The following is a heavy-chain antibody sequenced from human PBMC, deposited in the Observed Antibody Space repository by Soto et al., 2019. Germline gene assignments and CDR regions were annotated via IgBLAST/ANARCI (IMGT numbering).Heavy chain of an antibody. J-gene: IGHJ4*02. CDR3: ASGIQLWLRRINNCYSG. V-gene: IGHV1-69*12. Sequence: QVQLVQSGAEVKKPESSVKVSCKAPGGTFSTYAISWVRQAPGQGLEWMGGIIPMFGTANYAQRFQDRVTITADESTNTVYRELSSLRSEDTAVDFCASGIQLWLRRINNCYSGWGQGTLVTVSS. CDR1: GGTFSTYA. D-gene: IGHD5-18*01. CDR2: IIPMFGTA.